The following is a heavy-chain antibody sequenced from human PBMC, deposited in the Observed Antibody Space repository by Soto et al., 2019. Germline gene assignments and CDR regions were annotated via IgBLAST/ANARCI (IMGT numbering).Heavy chain of an antibody. V-gene: IGHV3-30*18. CDR2: ISYDGSNK. Sequence: GGSLRLSCAASGFTFSSYGMHWVRQAPGKGLEWVAVISYDGSNKYYADSVKGRFTISRDNSKNTLYLQMNSLRAEDTAVYYCAKEPDVGSMDVWGQGTTVTVSS. CDR3: AKEPDVGSMDV. D-gene: IGHD1-26*01. CDR1: GFTFSSYG. J-gene: IGHJ6*02.